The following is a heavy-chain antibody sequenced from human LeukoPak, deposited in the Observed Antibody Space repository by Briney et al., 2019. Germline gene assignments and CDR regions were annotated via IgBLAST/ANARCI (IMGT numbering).Heavy chain of an antibody. D-gene: IGHD2-15*01. CDR3: ARLIGSGVYYYMDV. J-gene: IGHJ6*03. Sequence: ASVKVSCKASGGTFSSYAISWVRLAPGQGLEWMGGIIPIFGTANYAQKFQGRVTITADESTSTAYMELSSLRSEDTAVYYCARLIGSGVYYYMDVWGKGTTVTVSS. CDR2: IIPIFGTA. V-gene: IGHV1-69*13. CDR1: GGTFSSYA.